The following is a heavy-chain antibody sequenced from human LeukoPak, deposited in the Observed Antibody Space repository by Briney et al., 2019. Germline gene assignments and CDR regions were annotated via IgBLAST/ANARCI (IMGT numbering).Heavy chain of an antibody. CDR3: AKEAHYDILTGYSYYFDY. V-gene: IGHV3-30*18. CDR2: ISYDGSNK. Sequence: PGGSLRLSCAASGFTFSSYGMHWVRQAPAKGLEWVAVISYDGSNKYYADSVKGRFTISRDNSKNTLYLQMNSLRAEDTAVYYCAKEAHYDILTGYSYYFDYWGQGTLVTVSS. CDR1: GFTFSSYG. J-gene: IGHJ4*02. D-gene: IGHD3-9*01.